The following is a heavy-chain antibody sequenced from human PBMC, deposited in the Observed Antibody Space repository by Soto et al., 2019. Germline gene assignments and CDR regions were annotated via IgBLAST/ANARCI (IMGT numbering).Heavy chain of an antibody. V-gene: IGHV4-39*01. CDR1: GGSISSGYYY. CDR3: ARHVYSRGRDY. J-gene: IGHJ4*02. Sequence: QLQLQESGPGLVKPSETLSLTCTVSGGSISSGYYYWGWIRQPPGKGLEWIGSLYYSGSTYYNPSLKSRVTISVDTSKNQFSLKLSSVTAADTAVYYCARHVYSRGRDYWGQGTLVTVSS. CDR2: LYYSGST. D-gene: IGHD6-13*01.